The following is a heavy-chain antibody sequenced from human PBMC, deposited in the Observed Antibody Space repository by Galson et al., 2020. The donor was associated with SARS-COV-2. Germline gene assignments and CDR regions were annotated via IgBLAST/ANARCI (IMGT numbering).Heavy chain of an antibody. CDR1: GFTFSSYA. CDR3: AKKSSTWYMDDFDY. Sequence: GESLKISCAASGFTFSSYAMTWVRQAPGKGLEWVSAISGSGDNTYYADSVKGRFTISRDNYRNTLYLQMNSLRAEDTAIYYCAKKSSTWYMDDFDYWGQGTLVTVSS. D-gene: IGHD6-13*01. CDR2: ISGSGDNT. V-gene: IGHV3-23*01. J-gene: IGHJ4*02.